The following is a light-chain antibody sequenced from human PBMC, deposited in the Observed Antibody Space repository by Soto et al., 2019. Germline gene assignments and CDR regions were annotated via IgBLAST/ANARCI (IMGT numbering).Light chain of an antibody. CDR3: QQQSNSQWS. J-gene: IGKJ1*01. Sequence: EIVLTQSPGTLSLSPGETAAISCRASQSVSSNYLVWYRQKPGQAPRLLIYAISSRAAGIPDRFSGSGSGTYFTLNINRLEHEDSAVYYCQQQSNSQWSFGQGPRV. CDR1: QSVSSNY. CDR2: AIS. V-gene: IGKV3D-20*02.